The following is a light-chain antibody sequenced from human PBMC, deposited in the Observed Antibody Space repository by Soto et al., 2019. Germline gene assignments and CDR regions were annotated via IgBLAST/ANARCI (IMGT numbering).Light chain of an antibody. CDR3: QQYDVYPLT. CDR2: DAS. V-gene: IGKV1-5*01. CDR1: QSIGTW. Sequence: DVQMTQSPSTLSASIGDRVFITCRASQSIGTWLAWYQHKPGKAPDLLSYDASTLESGVPSRFSGSGSGTECTLIISGPQPADSATYYWQQYDVYPLTFGGGTKVEIE. J-gene: IGKJ4*01.